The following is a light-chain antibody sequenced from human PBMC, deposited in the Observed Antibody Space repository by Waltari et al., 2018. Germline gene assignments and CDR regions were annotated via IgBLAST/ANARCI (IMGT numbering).Light chain of an antibody. J-gene: IGLJ3*02. Sequence: QSALTQPRSVSGSPGLSVTISCTGTSGDVGGYNYVSWYQHHPGKAPKLLIDDVPKRPSGVPDRVSGSKSGNTASLTISGLQADDEADYYCCSYAGSIFIWVFGGGTKLTVL. CDR1: SGDVGGYNY. CDR2: DVP. CDR3: CSYAGSIFIWV. V-gene: IGLV2-11*01.